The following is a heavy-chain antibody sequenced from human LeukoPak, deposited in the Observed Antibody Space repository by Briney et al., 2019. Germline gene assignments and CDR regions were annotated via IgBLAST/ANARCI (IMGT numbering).Heavy chain of an antibody. V-gene: IGHV3-43*02. CDR2: ISGDGGST. CDR1: GFTFDDYA. D-gene: IGHD3-22*01. CDR3: ARGPRYYYDSSGYTKY. J-gene: IGHJ4*02. Sequence: GGSLRLSCAASGFTFDDYAMHWVRQAPGKGLEWVSLISGDGGSTYYADSVKGRFTISRDNAKNSLYLQMNSLRAEDTAVYYCARGPRYYYDSSGYTKYWGQGTLVTVSS.